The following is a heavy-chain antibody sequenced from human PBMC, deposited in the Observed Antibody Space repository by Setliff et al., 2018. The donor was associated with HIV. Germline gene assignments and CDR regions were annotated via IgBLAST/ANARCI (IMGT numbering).Heavy chain of an antibody. V-gene: IGHV4-31*03. CDR2: TYNRGYT. D-gene: IGHD3-10*01. CDR1: GGSIMSDGYY. J-gene: IGHJ4*02. CDR3: AGMFFYGSGSKSDFDY. Sequence: SETLSLTCTVSGGSIMSDGYYWNWIRQRPGKGLEWIGYTYNRGYTYYNPSLKSRVTTSIDTSQNQFSLRLSSVTVADTAVYYCAGMFFYGSGSKSDFDYWGQGTQVTVSS.